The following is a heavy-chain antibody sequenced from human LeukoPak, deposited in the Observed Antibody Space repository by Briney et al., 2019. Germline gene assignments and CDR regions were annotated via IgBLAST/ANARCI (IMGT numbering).Heavy chain of an antibody. V-gene: IGHV4-59*01. CDR2: IYYSGST. J-gene: IGHJ4*02. Sequence: SETLSLTCTVSGGSISSYYWSWIRQPPGKGLEWIGYIYYSGSTNYNPSLKSRVTISLDTSKNQFSLKLSSVTAADTAVYYCARGVVAAAGRTFDFWGQGTLVTVSS. D-gene: IGHD6-13*01. CDR1: GGSISSYY. CDR3: ARGVVAAAGRTFDF.